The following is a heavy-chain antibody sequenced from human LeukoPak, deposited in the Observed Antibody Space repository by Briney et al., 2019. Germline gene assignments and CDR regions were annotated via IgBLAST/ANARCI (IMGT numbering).Heavy chain of an antibody. J-gene: IGHJ5*02. CDR3: ARQGQLSDYSGGS. Sequence: GESLKISCKASGYRFIDHLIGWVRQKPGKGLEWMRIIFPAGPDTRYSPSFQGRVTFSADESITTAYLQWNSLKASDTAMYFCARQGQLSDYSGGSWGQGTLVTVSS. CDR2: IFPAGPDT. D-gene: IGHD1-1*01. CDR1: GYRFIDHL. V-gene: IGHV5-51*01.